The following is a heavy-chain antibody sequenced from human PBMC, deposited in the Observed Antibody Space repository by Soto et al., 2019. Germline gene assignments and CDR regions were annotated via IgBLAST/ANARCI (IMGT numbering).Heavy chain of an antibody. CDR1: GFTFSNAW. CDR3: ARDPQSLDYSNPLDY. J-gene: IGHJ4*02. CDR2: IKSKTDGGTT. D-gene: IGHD4-4*01. Sequence: PGGSLRLSCAASGFTFSNAWMNWVRQAPGKGLEWVGRIKSKTDGGTTDYAAPVKGRFTISRDDSKNTLYLQMNSLRAEDTAVYYCARDPQSLDYSNPLDYWGQGTLVTVSS. V-gene: IGHV3-15*07.